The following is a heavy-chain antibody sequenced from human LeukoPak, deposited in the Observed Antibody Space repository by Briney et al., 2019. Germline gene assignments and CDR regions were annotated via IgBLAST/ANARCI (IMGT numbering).Heavy chain of an antibody. D-gene: IGHD4-17*01. Sequence: PGRSLRLSCAASGFTFSSYGMHWVRQAPGKGLEWVAVIWYDGSNKYYADSVKGRFTISRDNSKNTLYLQMNSLRAEDTAVYYCASEGAYGDYLNAFDIWGQGTMVTVSS. J-gene: IGHJ3*02. CDR2: IWYDGSNK. V-gene: IGHV3-33*08. CDR3: ASEGAYGDYLNAFDI. CDR1: GFTFSSYG.